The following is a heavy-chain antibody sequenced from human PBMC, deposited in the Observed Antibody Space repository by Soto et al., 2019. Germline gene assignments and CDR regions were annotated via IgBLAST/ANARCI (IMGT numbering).Heavy chain of an antibody. CDR1: GFTFGDYA. J-gene: IGHJ3*02. V-gene: IGHV3-49*03. Sequence: GGSLRLSCTASGFTFGDYAMSWFRQAPGKGLEWVGFIRSKAYGGTTEYAASVKGRFTISRDDSKSIAYLQMNSLKTEDTAVYYCARGRPNDAFDIWGQGTMVTVSS. CDR3: ARGRPNDAFDI. CDR2: IRSKAYGGTT.